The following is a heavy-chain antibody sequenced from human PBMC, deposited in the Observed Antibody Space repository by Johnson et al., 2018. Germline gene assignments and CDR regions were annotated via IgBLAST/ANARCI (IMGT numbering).Heavy chain of an antibody. CDR3: GRYASGSSYYYYYYIDV. V-gene: IGHV3-23*04. CDR2: ITDSGGST. Sequence: LVESGGGLVQPGGSVRLYCAASGFSLRTYGMTWVRQAPGKGLEWVSGITDSGGSTYYADPVKGRFTVSRDNSKNTLYLQMDSLRADDTAVYYWGRYASGSSYYYYYYIDVWGKGTTVTVSS. CDR1: GFSLRTYG. J-gene: IGHJ6*03. D-gene: IGHD3-10*01.